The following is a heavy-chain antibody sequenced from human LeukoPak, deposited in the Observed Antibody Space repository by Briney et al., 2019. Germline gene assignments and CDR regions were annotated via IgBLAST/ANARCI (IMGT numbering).Heavy chain of an antibody. CDR1: GFTFSSYA. CDR3: AKGVPYPPN. Sequence: GGSLRLSCAASGFTFSSYAMSWFRQAPGKGLEWVSAISGGGGTTYYADSVKGRFTISRDNSKNTVFLQMNSLRAEDTAIYYCAKGVPYPPNRGQGTLVTVSS. D-gene: IGHD6-6*01. V-gene: IGHV3-23*01. CDR2: ISGGGGTT. J-gene: IGHJ4*02.